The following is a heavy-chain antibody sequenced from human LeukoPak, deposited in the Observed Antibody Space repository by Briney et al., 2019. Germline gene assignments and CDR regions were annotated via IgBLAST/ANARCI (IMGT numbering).Heavy chain of an antibody. V-gene: IGHV3-74*01. Sequence: PGGSLRLSCAASGFTFSSYSMNWVRQAPGKGLVWVSRINSDGSSTSYADSVKGRFTISRDNAKNTLYLQMNSLRAEDTAVYYCARAGTGYYDFWSGYYTSVYFDYWGQGTLVTVSS. CDR1: GFTFSSYS. CDR3: ARAGTGYYDFWSGYYTSVYFDY. D-gene: IGHD3-3*01. CDR2: INSDGSST. J-gene: IGHJ4*02.